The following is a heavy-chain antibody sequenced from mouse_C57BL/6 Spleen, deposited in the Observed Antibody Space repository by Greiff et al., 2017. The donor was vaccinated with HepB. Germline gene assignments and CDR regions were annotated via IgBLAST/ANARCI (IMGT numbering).Heavy chain of an antibody. CDR1: GYTFTSYW. Sequence: VKLMESGAELAKPGASVKLSCKASGYTFTSYWMHWVKQRPGQGLEWIGYINPSSGYTKYNQKFKDKATLTADKSSSTAYMQLSSLTYEDSAVYYCARDYYGSSRYFDVWGTGTTVTVSS. J-gene: IGHJ1*03. D-gene: IGHD1-1*01. CDR3: ARDYYGSSRYFDV. CDR2: INPSSGYT. V-gene: IGHV1-7*01.